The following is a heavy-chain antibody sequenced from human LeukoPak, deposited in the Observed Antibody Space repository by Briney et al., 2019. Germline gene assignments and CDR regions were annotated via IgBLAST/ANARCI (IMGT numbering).Heavy chain of an antibody. J-gene: IGHJ4*02. CDR3: AKDKGGSYYPAYFDY. D-gene: IGHD1-26*01. Sequence: SGGSLRLSCVASGFTFSSYAMSWVRQAPGKGLEWVSAISGSGGSTYNADSVKGRFTISRDNSKNTLYLRMNSLRAEDTAVYYCAKDKGGSYYPAYFDYWGQGTLVTVSS. CDR2: ISGSGGST. V-gene: IGHV3-23*01. CDR1: GFTFSSYA.